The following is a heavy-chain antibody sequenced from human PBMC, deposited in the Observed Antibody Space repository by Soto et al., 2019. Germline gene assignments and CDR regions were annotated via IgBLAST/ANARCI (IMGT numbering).Heavy chain of an antibody. D-gene: IGHD4-17*01. V-gene: IGHV3-23*01. CDR3: ARDHDYGDSCPFDC. CDR1: GFTFSDYG. J-gene: IGHJ4*02. Sequence: EVQLLESGGGLVQPGGSLRLSCAASGFTFSDYGISWVRQAPGKGLEWVSAIIGPGDNAYYADSVKGRFTISRDNANNSVYLQLNNLRAEDMAMYYCARDHDYGDSCPFDCWGQGTLVTVSS. CDR2: IIGPGDNA.